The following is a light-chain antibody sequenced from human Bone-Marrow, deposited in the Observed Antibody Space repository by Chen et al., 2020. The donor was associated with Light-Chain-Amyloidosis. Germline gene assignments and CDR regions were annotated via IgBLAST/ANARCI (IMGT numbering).Light chain of an antibody. V-gene: IGLV1-40*01. CDR1: SSNIGAGYD. CDR2: ANN. Sequence: QSVLTQPPSVSGAPGQRVTIFCTGGSSNIGAGYDVHWYQHLPGTAPKLLIYANNDRPSGVPDRFSGSKSGTSASLVITGLQADDEADYHCQSYDSSLNGHVIFGGGTKLTVL. J-gene: IGLJ2*01. CDR3: QSYDSSLNGHVI.